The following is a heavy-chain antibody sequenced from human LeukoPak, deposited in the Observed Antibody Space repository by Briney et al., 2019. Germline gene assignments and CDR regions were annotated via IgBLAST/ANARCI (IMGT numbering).Heavy chain of an antibody. D-gene: IGHD5-24*01. Sequence: SETLSLTCTVSGGSISSYYWSWVRQPPGKGLECIGYIYYSGSTNYNPSLKSRVTISVDTSKNQFYLKLSSVTAADTAVYYCAKAGPRDGYKYYFDYWGQGTLVTVSS. V-gene: IGHV4-59*01. CDR1: GGSISSYY. J-gene: IGHJ4*02. CDR2: IYYSGST. CDR3: AKAGPRDGYKYYFDY.